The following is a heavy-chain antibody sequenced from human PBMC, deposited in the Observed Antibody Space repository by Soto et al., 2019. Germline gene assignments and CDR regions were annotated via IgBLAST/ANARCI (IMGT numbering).Heavy chain of an antibody. V-gene: IGHV1-69*13. CDR2: IIPIFGTA. Sequence: ASVKVSCKASGGTFSSYAISWVRQAPGQGLEWMGGIIPIFGTANYAQKFQGRVTITADESTRTAYMGLSSLRSEETAVYYCARAKSHYYYYVMDVWGQGTTVTVSS. J-gene: IGHJ6*02. CDR3: ARAKSHYYYYVMDV. CDR1: GGTFSSYA.